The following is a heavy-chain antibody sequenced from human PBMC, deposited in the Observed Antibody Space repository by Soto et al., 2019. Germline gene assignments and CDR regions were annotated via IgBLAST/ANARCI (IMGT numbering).Heavy chain of an antibody. J-gene: IGHJ4*02. Sequence: EVQLLESGGGLVQPGGSLRLSCAASGFTFSSYAMSWVRQAPGKGLEWVSAISGSGGSTYYADSVKGRFTISGDNSKNKLYLQMNSLRSEDQAVYDCATCQDRRYWGQGTLVTVCS. V-gene: IGHV3-23*01. CDR3: ATCQDRRY. CDR2: ISGSGGST. CDR1: GFTFSSYA.